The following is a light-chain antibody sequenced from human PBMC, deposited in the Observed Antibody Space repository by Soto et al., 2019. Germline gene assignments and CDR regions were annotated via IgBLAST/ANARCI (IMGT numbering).Light chain of an antibody. V-gene: IGKV1-5*03. J-gene: IGKJ4*01. CDR3: QQYDSYPLT. CDR2: QAS. CDR1: QSISSW. Sequence: DIQMTQSPSTLSASVGDRVTITCRASQSISSWLAWYHLKPGKSPNLLIYQASSLESGGPSRFSGSGSGTEFTLTISSLQPDDFATYYCQQYDSYPLTFGGGTKVEIK.